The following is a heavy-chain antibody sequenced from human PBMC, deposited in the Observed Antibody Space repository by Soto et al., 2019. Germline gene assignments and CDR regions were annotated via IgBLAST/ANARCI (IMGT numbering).Heavy chain of an antibody. CDR3: ARTMTTVTTRGRDAFDI. Sequence: SETLSLTCTVSGGSISSYYWSWIRQPPGKGLEWIGYIYYSGSTNYNPSLKSRVTISVDTSKNQFSLKLSSVTAADTAVYYCARTMTTVTTRGRDAFDIWGQGTMVTVSS. V-gene: IGHV4-59*08. D-gene: IGHD4-17*01. CDR2: IYYSGST. J-gene: IGHJ3*02. CDR1: GGSISSYY.